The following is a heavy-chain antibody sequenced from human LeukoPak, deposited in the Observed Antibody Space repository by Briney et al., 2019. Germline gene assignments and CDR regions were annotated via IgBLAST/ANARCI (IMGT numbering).Heavy chain of an antibody. CDR1: GFTFDDYA. CDR2: IRSKADSYTT. D-gene: IGHD6-13*01. Sequence: GRSLRLSCAASGFTFDDYAMHWVRQASGKGLEWLGRIRSKADSYTTAYAASVKGRFIVSRDDSKNTAYLQMNSLKTEDTAVYYCRAAADLNDYWGQGTLVTVSS. V-gene: IGHV3-73*01. J-gene: IGHJ4*02. CDR3: RAAADLNDY.